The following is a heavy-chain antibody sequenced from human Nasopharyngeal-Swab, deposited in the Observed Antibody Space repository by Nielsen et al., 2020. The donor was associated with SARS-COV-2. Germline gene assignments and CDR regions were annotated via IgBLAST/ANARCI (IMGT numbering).Heavy chain of an antibody. J-gene: IGHJ4*02. CDR1: GCSISSSSYY. CDR3: ARGLRSYGAPDY. CDR2: IYYSGST. D-gene: IGHD3-16*01. Sequence: SDPLSLTFTVPGCSISSSSYYWGWIRQPPGKGLEWIGSIYYSGSTYYNPSLKSRVTISVDTSKNQFSLKLSSVTAADTAVYYCARGLRSYGAPDYWGQGTLVTVSS. V-gene: IGHV4-39*01.